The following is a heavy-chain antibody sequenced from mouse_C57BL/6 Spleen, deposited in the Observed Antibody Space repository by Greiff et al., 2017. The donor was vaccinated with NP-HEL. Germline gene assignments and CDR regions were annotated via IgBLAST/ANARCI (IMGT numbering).Heavy chain of an antibody. CDR2: INYDGSST. V-gene: IGHV5-16*01. J-gene: IGHJ4*01. Sequence: EVHLVESEGGLVQPGSSMKLSCTASGFTFSDYYMAWVRQVPEKGLEWVANINYDGSSTYYLDSLKSRFIISRDNAKNILYLQMSSLKSEDTATYYCARYWDGYAMDYWGQGTSVTVSS. D-gene: IGHD4-1*01. CDR1: GFTFSDYY. CDR3: ARYWDGYAMDY.